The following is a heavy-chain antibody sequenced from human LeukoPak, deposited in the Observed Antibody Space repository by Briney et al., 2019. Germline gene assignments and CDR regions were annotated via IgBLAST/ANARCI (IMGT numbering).Heavy chain of an antibody. J-gene: IGHJ4*02. D-gene: IGHD3-16*02. V-gene: IGHV3-7*01. CDR1: GFTFSSYW. Sequence: GGSLRLSCAASGFTFSSYWMSWVRQAPGKGLEWVANIKQDGSEKYYVDSVKGRFTISRDNAKNSLYLQMNSLRAEDTAVYYCARDYRVWGSYRLGDYWSQGTLVTVSS. CDR2: IKQDGSEK. CDR3: ARDYRVWGSYRLGDY.